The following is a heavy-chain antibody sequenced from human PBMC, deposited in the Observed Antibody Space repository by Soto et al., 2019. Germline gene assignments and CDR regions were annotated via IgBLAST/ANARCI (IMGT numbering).Heavy chain of an antibody. Sequence: SETRSLTCAVYGGSFSWYYWSWIRQPPGKGLEWIGEINHSGSTNYNPSLKSRVTISVDTSKNQFSLKLSSVTAADTAVYYCASPSRIAAAGTSYWGQGTLVTVSS. V-gene: IGHV4-34*01. CDR2: INHSGST. D-gene: IGHD6-13*01. CDR3: ASPSRIAAAGTSY. CDR1: GGSFSWYY. J-gene: IGHJ4*02.